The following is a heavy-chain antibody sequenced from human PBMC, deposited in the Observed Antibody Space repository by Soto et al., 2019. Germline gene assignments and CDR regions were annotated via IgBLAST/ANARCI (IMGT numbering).Heavy chain of an antibody. CDR2: IKEDGSDK. CDR1: GFTFSTYW. CDR3: ARGGSESDY. Sequence: EVQLVESGGGLVQPGGSLRLSCAASGFTFSTYWMTWVRQAPGRGLEWVANIKEDGSDKNYVDSVKGRFTISRDNAKNSLNLQINSLRVEDTALYYCARGGSESDYWGQGTLVIVSS. V-gene: IGHV3-7*01. D-gene: IGHD3-10*01. J-gene: IGHJ4*02.